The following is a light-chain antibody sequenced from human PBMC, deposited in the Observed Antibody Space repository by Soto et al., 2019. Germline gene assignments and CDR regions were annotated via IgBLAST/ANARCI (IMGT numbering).Light chain of an antibody. CDR3: SSYTSSSTLV. V-gene: IGLV2-14*01. CDR1: SSDVGGYNY. CDR2: EVS. J-gene: IGLJ1*01. Sequence: QSALTQPASVSGSPGQSITISCTGTSSDVGGYNYVSWYQQHPGKAPKLMIYEVSNRPSGVSNRFSGSKSVNTASLTISGLQAEYEADYYCSSYTSSSTLVFGTGTKVTVL.